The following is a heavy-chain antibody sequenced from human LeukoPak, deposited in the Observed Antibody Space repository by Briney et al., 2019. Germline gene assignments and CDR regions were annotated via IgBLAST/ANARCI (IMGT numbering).Heavy chain of an antibody. Sequence: TGGPLRLSCAASGFTFSSYDMHWVRQATGKGLEWVSAIGTAGDTYYPGSVKGRFTISRENAKNSLYLQMNSLRAGDTAVYYCARGPAGYCSGGSCYFDYWGQGTLVTVSS. V-gene: IGHV3-13*01. J-gene: IGHJ4*02. CDR1: GFTFSSYD. D-gene: IGHD2-15*01. CDR2: IGTAGDT. CDR3: ARGPAGYCSGGSCYFDY.